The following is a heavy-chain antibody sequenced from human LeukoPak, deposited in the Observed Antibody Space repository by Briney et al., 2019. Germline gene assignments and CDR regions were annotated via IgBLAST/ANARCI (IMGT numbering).Heavy chain of an antibody. Sequence: SETLSLTCAVSGGSYSGNSWGWIRQSPGKGLEWIGEISCGGVTYNPSLKSRVSISVDTSKNQFSLKVTSVTAAHTSVYYSARGNWFDPWGQGTLVTVSS. CDR2: ISCGGV. CDR1: GGSYSGNS. V-gene: IGHV4-34*01. J-gene: IGHJ5*02. CDR3: ARGNWFDP.